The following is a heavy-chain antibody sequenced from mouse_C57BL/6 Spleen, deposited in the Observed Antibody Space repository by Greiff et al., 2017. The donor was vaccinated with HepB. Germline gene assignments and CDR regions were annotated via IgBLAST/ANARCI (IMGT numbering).Heavy chain of an antibody. D-gene: IGHD4-1*01. V-gene: IGHV1-64*01. CDR1: GYTFTSYW. CDR3: ARELGRFAY. J-gene: IGHJ3*01. Sequence: QVQLQQPGAELVKPGASVKLSCKASGYTFTSYWMHWVKQRPGQGLEWIGMIHPNSGSTNYNEKFKSKATLTVDKSSNTAYMQLSSLTSEDSAVYYCARELGRFAYWGQGTLVTVSA. CDR2: IHPNSGST.